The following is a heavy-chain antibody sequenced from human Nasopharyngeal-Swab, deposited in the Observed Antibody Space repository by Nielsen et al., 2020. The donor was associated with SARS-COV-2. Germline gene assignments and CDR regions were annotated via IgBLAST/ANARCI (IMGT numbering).Heavy chain of an antibody. CDR3: AKTGTARDAFDI. D-gene: IGHD1-7*01. Sequence: GSLKISCKGSGYSFTSYWISWVRQMPGKGLEWMGRIDPSDSYTNYSPSFQGHVTISADKSISTAYLQWSSLKASDTAMYYCAKTGTARDAFDIWGQGTMVTVSS. CDR1: GYSFTSYW. J-gene: IGHJ3*02. V-gene: IGHV5-10-1*01. CDR2: IDPSDSYT.